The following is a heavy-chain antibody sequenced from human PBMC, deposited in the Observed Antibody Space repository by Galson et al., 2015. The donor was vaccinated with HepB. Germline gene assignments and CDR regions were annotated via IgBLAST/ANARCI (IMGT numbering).Heavy chain of an antibody. D-gene: IGHD1/OR15-1a*01. CDR1: GFTFSNYA. V-gene: IGHV3-23*01. J-gene: IGHJ4*02. Sequence: SLRLSCAASGFTFSNYAMSWVRQAPGKGPEWVSAISGRGGTTYYRDSVRGRFTISRDGSKNTVWLQMDSLRAEDTAVYYCAREQPYLVTPDFDYWGQGTLVTVSS. CDR2: ISGRGGTT. CDR3: AREQPYLVTPDFDY.